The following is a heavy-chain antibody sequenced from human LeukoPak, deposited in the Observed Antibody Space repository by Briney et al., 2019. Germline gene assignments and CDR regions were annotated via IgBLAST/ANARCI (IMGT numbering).Heavy chain of an antibody. V-gene: IGHV4-59*08. CDR1: GGSISHYF. CDR2: IYDSGST. CDR3: ARHHCSSSTCSSPYNWFDP. J-gene: IGHJ5*02. D-gene: IGHD2-15*01. Sequence: PSETLSLTCTASGGSISHYFWSWIRQPPGKALEWIGYIYDSGSTSYNPSLKSRVTISGDTSKNQFSLKLSSVTAADTAVYYCARHHCSSSTCSSPYNWFDPWGQGTLVTVSS.